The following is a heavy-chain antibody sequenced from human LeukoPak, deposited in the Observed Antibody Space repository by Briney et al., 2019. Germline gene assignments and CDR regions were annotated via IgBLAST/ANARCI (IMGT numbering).Heavy chain of an antibody. CDR3: ATWPGGWYGEDS. Sequence: PGGSLRLSCAASGFTVSSDYMTWVRQAPGKGLEWVSVLYSGGKPYSADSVKGRFTISRDNSKNTLYLQMNSLRAEDTAVYYCATWPGGWYGEDSWGQGTLVTVSS. CDR1: GFTVSSDY. CDR2: LYSGGKP. V-gene: IGHV3-53*01. D-gene: IGHD6-19*01. J-gene: IGHJ4*02.